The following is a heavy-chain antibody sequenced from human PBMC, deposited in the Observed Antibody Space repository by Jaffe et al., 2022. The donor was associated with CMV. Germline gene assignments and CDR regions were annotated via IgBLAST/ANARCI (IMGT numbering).Heavy chain of an antibody. Sequence: QVQLQESGPGLVKSLQTLSLTCTVSGGSVSSANFYWSWIRQHPHEGLEWIGRVSYGGTTYYNPSLKGRVSMSLDTSKNRFSLRLTSVTAADTAVYFCASSEMTYYGSGIYRPQGFDSWGQGTLVTVSS. CDR1: GGSVSSANFY. CDR2: VSYGGTT. D-gene: IGHD3-10*01. CDR3: ASSEMTYYGSGIYRPQGFDS. V-gene: IGHV4-31*03. J-gene: IGHJ4*02.